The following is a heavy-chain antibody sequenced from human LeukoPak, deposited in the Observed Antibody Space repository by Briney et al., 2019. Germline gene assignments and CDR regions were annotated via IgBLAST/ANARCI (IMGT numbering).Heavy chain of an antibody. J-gene: IGHJ6*03. V-gene: IGHV4-39*07. CDR3: AREEEYYYYYYMDV. CDR2: IYYSGCS. CDR1: GGSISSSSYY. Sequence: PSETLSLTCTVSGGSISSSSYYWGWIRQPPGKGLEWVGSIYYSGCSYYNPSLKSRITISVDTSKNQFSLKLSSVTAADTAVYYYAREEEYYYYYYMDVWGKGTTVTVSS.